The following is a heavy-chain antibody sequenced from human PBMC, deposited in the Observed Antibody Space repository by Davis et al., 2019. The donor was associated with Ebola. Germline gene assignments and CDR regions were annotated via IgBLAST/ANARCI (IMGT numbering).Heavy chain of an antibody. CDR2: ISVYNGNT. CDR3: ARDGFIAVAGYYFDY. V-gene: IGHV1-18*04. CDR1: GYTFTSYG. Sequence: ASVKVSCKASGYTFTSYGISWVRQAPGQGLEWMGWISVYNGNTNYAQILQGRVTMTTDTSTSTAYMELRSLRSDDTAVYYCARDGFIAVAGYYFDYWGQGTLVTVSS. J-gene: IGHJ4*02. D-gene: IGHD6-19*01.